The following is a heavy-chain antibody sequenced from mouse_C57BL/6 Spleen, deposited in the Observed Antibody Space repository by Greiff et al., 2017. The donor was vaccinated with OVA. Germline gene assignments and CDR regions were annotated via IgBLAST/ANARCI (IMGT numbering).Heavy chain of an antibody. V-gene: IGHV1-4*01. CDR1: GYTFTSYT. J-gene: IGHJ1*03. D-gene: IGHD2-2*01. Sequence: QVQLQQSGAELARPGASVKMSCKASGYTFTSYTMHWVKQRPGQGLEWIGYINPSSGYTKYNQKFKDKATLTADKSSSTAYLQLSSLTSEDSAVYYCARPHSTMVTTGPYWYFDVWGTGTTGTVSS. CDR3: ARPHSTMVTTGPYWYFDV. CDR2: INPSSGYT.